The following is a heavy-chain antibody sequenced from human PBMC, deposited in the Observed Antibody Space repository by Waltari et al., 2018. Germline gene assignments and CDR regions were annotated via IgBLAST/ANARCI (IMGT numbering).Heavy chain of an antibody. CDR2: ITSSSSYI. J-gene: IGHJ4*02. CDR3: ARDGDYDY. Sequence: EVLLVESGGVLVKPGGSRSLSCAASGFPFTSYSMNWVRQAPGKGLEWVSSITSSSSYIYYTDSVKGRFTISRDNAKNLLYLQMNSLSAEDTAVYYCARDGDYDYWGQGTLVTVSS. V-gene: IGHV3-21*06. D-gene: IGHD4-17*01. CDR1: GFPFTSYS.